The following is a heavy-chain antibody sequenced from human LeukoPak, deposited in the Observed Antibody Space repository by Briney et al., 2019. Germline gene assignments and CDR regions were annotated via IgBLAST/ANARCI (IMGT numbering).Heavy chain of an antibody. CDR2: ISSSSSTM. CDR1: GFTFSSYS. D-gene: IGHD3-10*01. J-gene: IGHJ6*02. Sequence: GGSLRLSCGASGFTFSSYSMNWVRQAPGKGLEGVSYISSSSSTMYYADSVKGRFTISRDNAKNSLYVQLNSLRDEDTAVYYCARGSGSGRRGMDVWGQGTTVTVS. V-gene: IGHV3-48*02. CDR3: ARGSGSGRRGMDV.